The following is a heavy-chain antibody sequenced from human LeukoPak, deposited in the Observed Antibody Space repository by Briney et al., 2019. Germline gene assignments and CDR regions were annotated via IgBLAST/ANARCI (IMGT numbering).Heavy chain of an antibody. CDR3: ARDPGWGAYDI. J-gene: IGHJ3*02. V-gene: IGHV3-7*01. D-gene: IGHD6-19*01. Sequence: GGSLRLSCAASGFTFSSFWMTWVRQAPGRGLESVASTNSDGSAKNYVDSVRGRFTISRDNAKNSLYLQMNSLRGEDTSIYYCARDPGWGAYDIWGQGTMVTVSS. CDR1: GFTFSSFW. CDR2: TNSDGSAK.